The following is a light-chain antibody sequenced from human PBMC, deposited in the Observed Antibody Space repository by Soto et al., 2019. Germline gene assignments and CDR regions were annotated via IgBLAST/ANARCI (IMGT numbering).Light chain of an antibody. CDR1: QTVSSY. J-gene: IGKJ5*01. CDR3: QQRGNWPIT. CDR2: AAS. Sequence: IVLTNSXATLSLYQWEXXXXXXXATQTVSSYLAWYQQKXGQAPRLLIYAASXKANGIPSRFSGNGSGTDFTLTISNLETEDLAVYYCQQRGNWPITFGPGTRMEIK. V-gene: IGKV3-11*01.